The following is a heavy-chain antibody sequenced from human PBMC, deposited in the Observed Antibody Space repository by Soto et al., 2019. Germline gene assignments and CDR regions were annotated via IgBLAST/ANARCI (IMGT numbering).Heavy chain of an antibody. CDR2: IYYSGST. V-gene: IGHV4-61*01. J-gene: IGHJ6*02. D-gene: IGHD2-2*01. CDR1: GGSVSRGSYY. CDR3: ARDKRYCSSTSCYYYYCMDV. Sequence: SETLSLTCTVSGGSVSRGSYYWSWIRQPPGKGLEWIGYIYYSGSTNYNPSLKSRVTISVDTSKNQFSLKLSSVTAADTAVYYCARDKRYCSSTSCYYYYCMDVWCQGTTVTVS.